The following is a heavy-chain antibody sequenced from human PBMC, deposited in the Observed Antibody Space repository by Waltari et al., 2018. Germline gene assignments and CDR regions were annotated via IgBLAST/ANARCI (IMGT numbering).Heavy chain of an antibody. Sequence: QVQLQESGPGLVKPSETLSLTCAVSGYSISSGYYWGWIRQPPGKGREWIGSIYHSGSTYYNPSLKSRVTISVDTSKNQFSLKLSSVTAADTAVYYCARADYDSSGYYWGAQYYFDYWGQGTLVTVSS. D-gene: IGHD3-22*01. J-gene: IGHJ4*02. CDR3: ARADYDSSGYYWGAQYYFDY. CDR1: GYSISSGYY. V-gene: IGHV4-38-2*01. CDR2: IYHSGST.